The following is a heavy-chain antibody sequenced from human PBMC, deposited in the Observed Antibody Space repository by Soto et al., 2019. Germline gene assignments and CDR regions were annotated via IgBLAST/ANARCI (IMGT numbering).Heavy chain of an antibody. Sequence: SETVSLTCTVSGGSINTFYWSWVRQPAGKGLEWIGRIFSSGSTSFNPSLESRVATSVDTSKNHFSLNLSSVTAADIAVYYCAREGSYSAYNFAHGIQLWSFDFWGQGALVTVSS. CDR3: AREGSYSAYNFAHGIQLWSFDF. D-gene: IGHD5-12*01. V-gene: IGHV4-4*07. CDR1: GGSINTFY. J-gene: IGHJ4*02. CDR2: IFSSGST.